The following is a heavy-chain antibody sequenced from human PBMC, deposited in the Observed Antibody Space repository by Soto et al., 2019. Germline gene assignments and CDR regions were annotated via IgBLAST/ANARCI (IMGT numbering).Heavy chain of an antibody. Sequence: QVQLVQSGAEVKKPGASVKVSCKASGYTFTGYYMHWVRQAPGQGLEWMGWINPNSGGTNYAQKFQGRVTMTRDTSISTAYMELSRLRSDDTAVYYCARDRNKIVRANQSGYWGQGTLVTVSS. CDR2: INPNSGGT. D-gene: IGHD1-26*01. V-gene: IGHV1-2*02. CDR3: ARDRNKIVRANQSGY. CDR1: GYTFTGYY. J-gene: IGHJ4*02.